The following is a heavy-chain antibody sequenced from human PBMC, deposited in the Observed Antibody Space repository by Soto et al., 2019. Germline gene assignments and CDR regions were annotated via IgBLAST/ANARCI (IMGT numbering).Heavy chain of an antibody. CDR2: ISAYNGNT. CDR3: ARDARFQYSSCWYFYYGMDV. D-gene: IGHD6-19*01. Sequence: QVQLVQSGAEVKKPGASVKVSCKASGYTFTSYGISWVRQAPGPGLEWLGWISAYNGNTNYAQKLQGRVTMTTDTSTSTAYRERRSRRADDTAVYYGARDARFQYSSCWYFYYGMDVWGQGTKVTVSS. V-gene: IGHV1-18*01. CDR1: GYTFTSYG. J-gene: IGHJ6*02.